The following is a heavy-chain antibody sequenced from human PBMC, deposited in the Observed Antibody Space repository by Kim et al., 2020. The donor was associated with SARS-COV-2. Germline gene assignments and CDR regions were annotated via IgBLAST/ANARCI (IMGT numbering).Heavy chain of an antibody. CDR2: MSGGGVNK. J-gene: IGHJ6*02. CDR1: GFTFDIYA. CDR3: AKMVIMGDYNYFYYYAMDV. D-gene: IGHD4-17*01. Sequence: GGSLRPSCVASGFTFDIYAMSWVRQAPGKGLEWVSVMSGGGVNKFYADSVRGRFTISRDNSKNTLYLQMNSLRDEDTALYYCAKMVIMGDYNYFYYYAMDVWGQGTTVTVSS. V-gene: IGHV3-23*01.